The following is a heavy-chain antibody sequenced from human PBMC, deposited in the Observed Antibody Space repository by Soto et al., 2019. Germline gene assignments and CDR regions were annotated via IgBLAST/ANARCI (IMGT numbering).Heavy chain of an antibody. CDR1: GYTFTSYA. CDR2: INAGNGNT. CDR3: ATDPTVTTSDYYYYYYMDV. D-gene: IGHD4-17*01. V-gene: IGHV1-3*01. Sequence: ASVKVSCKASGYTFTSYAMHWVRQAPGQRLEWMGWINAGNGNTKYSQKFQGRVTITRDTSASTAYMELSSLRSGDTAVYYCATDPTVTTSDYYYYYYMDVWGKGTTVTVSS. J-gene: IGHJ6*03.